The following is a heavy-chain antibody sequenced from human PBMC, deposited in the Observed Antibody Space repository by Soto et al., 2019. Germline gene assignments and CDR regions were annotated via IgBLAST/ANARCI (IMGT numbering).Heavy chain of an antibody. D-gene: IGHD6-19*01. CDR3: ARHSNSRGRRRYFDS. J-gene: IGHJ4*02. CDR2: IYYTGST. CDR1: GGSISNYD. V-gene: IGHV4-59*08. Sequence: PSEILCVRKTVSGGSISNYDCSWIRQPPRKGLEWIGYIYYTGSTNYNPSLKSRVTISVDTSKNQFSLKLSSVTAADTAVYYCARHSNSRGRRRYFDSWGQGTLVTVS.